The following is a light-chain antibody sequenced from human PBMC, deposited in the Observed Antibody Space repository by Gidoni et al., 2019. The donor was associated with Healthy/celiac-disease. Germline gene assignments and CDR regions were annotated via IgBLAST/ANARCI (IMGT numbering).Light chain of an antibody. J-gene: IGLJ2*01. Sequence: QSALTHPASVSGSPGPSITLSCTGTSRAVGGYNHVAWDQQPPGNAPKLMIYDVSNRPSWVSNRFPGSKTGNTASLTISGRQSEDEADYNCSSYTSSSTVVYGGGTKLTVL. CDR2: DVS. V-gene: IGLV2-14*01. CDR3: SSYTSSSTVV. CDR1: SRAVGGYNH.